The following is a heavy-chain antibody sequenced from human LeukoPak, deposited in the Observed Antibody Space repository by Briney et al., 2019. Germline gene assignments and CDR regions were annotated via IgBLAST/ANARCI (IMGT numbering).Heavy chain of an antibody. D-gene: IGHD3-10*01. CDR1: GFTFSDYY. CDR2: IKQDGSEK. CDR3: ARGGLWFGTLGAFDI. J-gene: IGHJ3*02. Sequence: GGSLRLSCAASGFTFSDYYMSWIRQAPGKGLEWVANIKQDGSEKYYVDSVKGRFTISRNNAKNSLYLQMNSLRAEDTAVYYCARGGLWFGTLGAFDIWGQGTMVTVSS. V-gene: IGHV3-7*01.